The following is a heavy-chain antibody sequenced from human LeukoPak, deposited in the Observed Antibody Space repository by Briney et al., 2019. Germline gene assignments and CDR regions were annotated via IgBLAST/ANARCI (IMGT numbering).Heavy chain of an antibody. V-gene: IGHV3-49*04. D-gene: IGHD6-19*01. J-gene: IGHJ4*02. CDR1: GFTFRDYA. CDR2: IRSKDLGATT. Sequence: GGSLRLSCTTSGFTFRDYAMTWVRQAPGKGPEWVGFIRSKDLGATTEYAASVKDRFTVSRDDSESIAYLQMNSLKTEDTAVYYCCRSITGSGWKYYFDFWGQGTLVTVSS. CDR3: CRSITGSGWKYYFDF.